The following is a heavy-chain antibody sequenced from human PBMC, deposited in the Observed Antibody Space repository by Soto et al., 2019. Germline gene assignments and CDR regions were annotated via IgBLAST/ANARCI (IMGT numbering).Heavy chain of an antibody. D-gene: IGHD6-6*01. CDR3: ARDAIPYSSSSGRWFDP. CDR2: IIPIFGTA. CDR1: GGTFSSYA. Sequence: QVQLVQSGAEVKKPRSSVKVSCKASGGTFSSYAISWVRQAPGQGLEWMGGIIPIFGTANYAQKFQGRVTITADESTSTAYRELSSLRSEDTAVYYCARDAIPYSSSSGRWFDPWGQGTLVTVSS. V-gene: IGHV1-69*12. J-gene: IGHJ5*02.